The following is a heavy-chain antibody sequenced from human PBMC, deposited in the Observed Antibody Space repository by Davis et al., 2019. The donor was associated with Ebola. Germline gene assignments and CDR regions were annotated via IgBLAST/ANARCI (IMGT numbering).Heavy chain of an antibody. CDR3: ARRSYSNYVDY. CDR1: GYSFNTFW. J-gene: IGHJ4*02. Sequence: PGGSLRLSCKGSGYSFNTFWIGWVRQMPGKGLEWMGIIYPGDSDARYSPSFQGQVTMSVDKSISTAYLQWRSLKASDTAMYYCARRSYSNYVDYWGPGTLVTVSS. V-gene: IGHV5-51*01. D-gene: IGHD1-26*01. CDR2: IYPGDSDA.